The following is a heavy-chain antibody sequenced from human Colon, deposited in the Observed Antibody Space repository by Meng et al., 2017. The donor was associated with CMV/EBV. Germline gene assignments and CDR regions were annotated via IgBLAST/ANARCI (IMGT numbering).Heavy chain of an antibody. D-gene: IGHD6-13*01. V-gene: IGHV1-2*06. Sequence: QVQLVQPGAAVKKRGAAMKVPCKPSGYTFTGYYMHWVRQAPGQGLEWMGRINPNSGGTNYAQKFQGRVTVTRDTSFSTAYMELSRLRSDDTAIYYCAREVEGSSSRYIDYWGQGTLVTVSS. J-gene: IGHJ4*02. CDR3: AREVEGSSSRYIDY. CDR1: GYTFTGYY. CDR2: INPNSGGT.